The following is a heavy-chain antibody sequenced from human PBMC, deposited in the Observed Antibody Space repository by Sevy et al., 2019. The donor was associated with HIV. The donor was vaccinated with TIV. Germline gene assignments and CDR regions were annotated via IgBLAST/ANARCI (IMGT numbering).Heavy chain of an antibody. CDR2: IYHSGST. D-gene: IGHD3-9*01. CDR3: AIALNYDILTGYWDAFDI. Sequence: SETLSLTCAVSGGSISSSNWWSWVRQPPGKGLEWIGEIYHSGSTNYNPSIKSRVTISVDKSKNQFSLKLSSVTAADTAVYYCAIALNYDILTGYWDAFDIWGQGTMVTVSS. V-gene: IGHV4-4*02. J-gene: IGHJ3*02. CDR1: GGSISSSNW.